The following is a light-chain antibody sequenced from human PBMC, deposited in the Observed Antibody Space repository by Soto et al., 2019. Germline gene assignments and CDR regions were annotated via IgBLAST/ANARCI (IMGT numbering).Light chain of an antibody. J-gene: IGLJ3*02. V-gene: IGLV2-23*02. CDR1: SSDVGRYNL. Sequence: QSVLTQPASVSGSPGQSITISCTGTSSDVGRYNLVSWYQQHPGKAPKLMICEVNKRPSGVSNRFSGSKSGNTASLTISGLQAEDEADYYCCSHAGSYSWVFGGGTKVTVL. CDR3: CSHAGSYSWV. CDR2: EVN.